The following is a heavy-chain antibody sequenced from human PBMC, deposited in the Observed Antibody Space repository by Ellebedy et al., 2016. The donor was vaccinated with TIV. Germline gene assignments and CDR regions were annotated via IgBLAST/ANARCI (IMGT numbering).Heavy chain of an antibody. CDR1: GGPISADSYY. J-gene: IGHJ4*02. CDR3: ARFGSY. Sequence: SETLSLTXTVSGGPISADSYYWSWIRQPPGKGLEWIGEINRSGSTNYSPSLKSRVTISVDTSKNHFSLKLSSVTAADTAVYYCARFGSYWGQGTLVTVSS. CDR2: INRSGST. V-gene: IGHV4-34*01. D-gene: IGHD3-10*01.